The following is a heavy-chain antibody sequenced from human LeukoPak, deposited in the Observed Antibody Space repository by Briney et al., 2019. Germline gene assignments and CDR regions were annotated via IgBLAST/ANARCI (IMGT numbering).Heavy chain of an antibody. V-gene: IGHV3-7*01. CDR3: ARDYDTRFDY. D-gene: IGHD3-3*01. J-gene: IGHJ4*02. CDR2: IKQDGSKK. CDR1: GFPFSSYW. Sequence: GGSLRLSCVASGFPFSSYWMTWVRQAPGKGLEWVANIKQDGSKKSYVDSVKGRFTISRDNSKNTLYLQMNSLRAEDTAVYYCARDYDTRFDYWGQGTLVTVSS.